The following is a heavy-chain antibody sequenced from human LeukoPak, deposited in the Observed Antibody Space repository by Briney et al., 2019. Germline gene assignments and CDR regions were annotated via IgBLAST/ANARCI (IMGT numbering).Heavy chain of an antibody. D-gene: IGHD3-16*01. CDR1: GGSISGSSYF. V-gene: IGHV4-61*05. CDR3: ARHVGEAYFDY. J-gene: IGHJ4*02. CDR2: IYYSGST. Sequence: SETLSLTCAVSGGSISGSSYFWGWIRQPPGKGLEWIGYIYYSGSTNYNPSLKSRVTISADTSKNQFSLTLRSVTAADSAVYYCARHVGEAYFDYWGQGTLVTVSS.